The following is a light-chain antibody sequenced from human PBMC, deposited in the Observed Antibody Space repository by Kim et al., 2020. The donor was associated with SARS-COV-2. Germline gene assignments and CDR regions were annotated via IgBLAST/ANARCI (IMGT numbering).Light chain of an antibody. Sequence: EIVMTQSPATLSVSPGERATLSCWASQSVTNKLAWYQQRPGQAPRLLIYDASTRATGIPARFSGSGSGTEFTLTISSLQSEDFAVYYCQHYNNWPPETFGQGTNLEIK. V-gene: IGKV3-15*01. CDR1: QSVTNK. J-gene: IGKJ2*01. CDR3: QHYNNWPPET. CDR2: DAS.